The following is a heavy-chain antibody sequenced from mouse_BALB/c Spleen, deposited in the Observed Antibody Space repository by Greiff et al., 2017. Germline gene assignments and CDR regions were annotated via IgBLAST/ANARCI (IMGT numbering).Heavy chain of an antibody. J-gene: IGHJ4*01. Sequence: EVQVVESGGGLVQPGGSLKLSCAASGFTFSSYGMSWVRQTPDKRLELVATINSNGGSTYYPDSVKGRFTISRDNAKNTLYLQMSSLKSEDTAMYYCARGGLLSMDYWGQGTSVTVSS. CDR3: ARGGLLSMDY. CDR2: INSNGGST. CDR1: GFTFSSYG. V-gene: IGHV5-6-3*01. D-gene: IGHD3-1*01.